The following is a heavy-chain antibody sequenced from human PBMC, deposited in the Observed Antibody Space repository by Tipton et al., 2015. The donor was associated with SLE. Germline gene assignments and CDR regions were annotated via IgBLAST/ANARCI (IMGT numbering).Heavy chain of an antibody. J-gene: IGHJ6*02. CDR1: SGSINTYY. V-gene: IGHV4-59*01. CDR3: ARGGNGGESHYYYYYGMDV. Sequence: GLVKPSETLSLTCTVSSGSINTYYCSWIRQSPGKGLEWIGYIYYNGATNYNPSLKSRVTISVDTSKNQFSLNLSSVTAADTAVYYCARGGNGGESHYYYYYGMDVWGQGTTVTVSS. CDR2: IYYNGAT. D-gene: IGHD2-21*01.